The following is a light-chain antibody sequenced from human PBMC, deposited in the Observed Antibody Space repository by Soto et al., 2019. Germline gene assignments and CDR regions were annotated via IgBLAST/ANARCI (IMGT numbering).Light chain of an antibody. V-gene: IGLV1-40*01. CDR2: DNI. J-gene: IGLJ2*01. CDR1: SSNIGAGFD. Sequence: QSVLTQPPSVSGTPGQRVTISCTGSSSNIGAGFDVHWYQQLPRAPPKLLIYDNINRPSGVPDRFSGSKSGTSASLAITGLQAEDEADYYQSYDRTLSGSVFGGGTQLTVL. CDR3: QSYDRTLSGSV.